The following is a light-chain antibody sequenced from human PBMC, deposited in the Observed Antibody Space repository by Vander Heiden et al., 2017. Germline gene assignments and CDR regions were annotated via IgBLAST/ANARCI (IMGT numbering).Light chain of an antibody. V-gene: IGKV2-28*01. CDR2: LGS. J-gene: IGKJ2*01. CDR3: TQDLQTHL. Sequence: QSSQLLIYLGSKRASGVPDRFSGSGSGTDFTLKSSRVEAEDVGVYYCTQDLQTHLFGQGTKLEIK.